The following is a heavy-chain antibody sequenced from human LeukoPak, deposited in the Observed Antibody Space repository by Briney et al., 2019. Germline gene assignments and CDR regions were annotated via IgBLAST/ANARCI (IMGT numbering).Heavy chain of an antibody. Sequence: PGESLKISCKGSGCSFTSYWIGWVRQMPGKGLEWMGIIYPGDSDTRYSPSFQGQVTISADKSISTAYLQWSSLKASDTAMYYCARHLTYYDILTGHRSYYGMDVWGQGTTVTVSS. CDR1: GCSFTSYW. J-gene: IGHJ6*02. V-gene: IGHV5-51*01. CDR3: ARHLTYYDILTGHRSYYGMDV. D-gene: IGHD3-9*01. CDR2: IYPGDSDT.